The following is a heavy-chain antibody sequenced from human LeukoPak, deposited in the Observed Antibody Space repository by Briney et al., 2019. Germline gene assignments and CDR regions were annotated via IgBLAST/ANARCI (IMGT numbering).Heavy chain of an antibody. Sequence: ASVKVSCKASGYTFTGYYMHWVRQAPGQGLEWMGWINPNSGGTNYAQKLQGRVTMTTDTSTSTAYMELRSLRSDDTAVYYCAREAVAGTGPRFDYWGQGTLVTVSS. J-gene: IGHJ4*02. CDR1: GYTFTGYY. CDR3: AREAVAGTGPRFDY. D-gene: IGHD6-19*01. CDR2: INPNSGGT. V-gene: IGHV1-2*02.